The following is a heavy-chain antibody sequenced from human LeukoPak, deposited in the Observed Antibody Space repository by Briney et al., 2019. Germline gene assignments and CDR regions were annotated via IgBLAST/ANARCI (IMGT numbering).Heavy chain of an antibody. D-gene: IGHD6-19*01. CDR2: IYPGDSDT. V-gene: IGHV5-51*02. Sequence: GESLKISCKGSGYSFTTYWTGWVRQMPGKGVEYMGIIYPGDSDTRYSPSFEGLVTISAGKSISTAYLQWSSLKASDTAVYYCVWAVAGYYFDYWGQGTLVTVSS. J-gene: IGHJ4*02. CDR1: GYSFTTYW. CDR3: VWAVAGYYFDY.